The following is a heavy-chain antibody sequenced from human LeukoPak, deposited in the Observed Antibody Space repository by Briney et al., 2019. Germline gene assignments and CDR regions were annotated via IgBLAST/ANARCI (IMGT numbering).Heavy chain of an antibody. CDR2: IYYSGRT. CDR3: ARGGTMIFN. J-gene: IGHJ4*02. CDR1: GGSISSHY. Sequence: NTSETLSLTCTVSGGSISSHYWSWIRQPPGKGLEWIGYIYYSGRTNYNPSLKSRVTISVDKPKNQFSLKLSSVTAADTAVYYCARGGTMIFNWGQGTLVTVSS. V-gene: IGHV4-59*11. D-gene: IGHD3-22*01.